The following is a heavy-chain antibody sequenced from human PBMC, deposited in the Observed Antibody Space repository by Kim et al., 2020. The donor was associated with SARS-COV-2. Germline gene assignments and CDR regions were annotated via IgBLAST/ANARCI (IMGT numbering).Heavy chain of an antibody. Sequence: SVKVSCKASGGTFSSYAISWVRQAPGQGLEWMGRIIPILGIANYAQKFQGRVTITADKSTSTAYMELSSLRSEDTAVYYCARDKVYCSSTSCYISAPALDAFDIWGQGTMVTVSS. V-gene: IGHV1-69*04. CDR3: ARDKVYCSSTSCYISAPALDAFDI. J-gene: IGHJ3*02. CDR1: GGTFSSYA. D-gene: IGHD2-2*02. CDR2: IIPILGIA.